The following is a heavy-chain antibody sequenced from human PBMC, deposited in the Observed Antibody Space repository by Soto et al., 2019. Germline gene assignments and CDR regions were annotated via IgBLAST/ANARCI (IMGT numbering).Heavy chain of an antibody. V-gene: IGHV1-2*04. J-gene: IGHJ6*02. CDR3: AIETTAYYDMDV. Sequence: ASVKVSCKASGFTFTDYYIHWVRQAPGQGLEWMGWINPNSGGTNYAQKFQGWVTMTRDTSISTAYMELRRLRSDDTAVYYCAIETTAYYDMDVWGQGTTVTVSS. CDR2: INPNSGGT. CDR1: GFTFTDYY. D-gene: IGHD4-4*01.